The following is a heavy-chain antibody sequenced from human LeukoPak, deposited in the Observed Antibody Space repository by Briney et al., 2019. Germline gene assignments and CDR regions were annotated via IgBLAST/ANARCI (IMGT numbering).Heavy chain of an antibody. CDR1: GDTFSNYA. V-gene: IGHV1-69*06. D-gene: IGHD5-24*01. CDR2: IIPIFDAT. J-gene: IGHJ3*02. Sequence: GASVKVSCKASGDTFSNYAIGWVRQAPGQGLEWMGGIIPIFDATNYAQKFQGRVTVSADKSTSTAYMDLNTLRSEDTAVYYCARVRRDGLQFLTFDIWGHGTMVTVSS. CDR3: ARVRRDGLQFLTFDI.